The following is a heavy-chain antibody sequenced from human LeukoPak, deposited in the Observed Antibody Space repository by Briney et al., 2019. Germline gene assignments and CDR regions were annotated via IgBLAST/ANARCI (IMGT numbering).Heavy chain of an antibody. Sequence: SETLSLTCTVSGGSISSYYWRWIRQPPGKGLEWVGYIYYSGSTNYNPSLKSRVTISVDTSKNQFSLKLSSVTAADTGVYYCASGAYSSRWYYFDYWGQGTLVTVSS. D-gene: IGHD6-13*01. J-gene: IGHJ4*02. V-gene: IGHV4-59*08. CDR1: GGSISSYY. CDR2: IYYSGST. CDR3: ASGAYSSRWYYFDY.